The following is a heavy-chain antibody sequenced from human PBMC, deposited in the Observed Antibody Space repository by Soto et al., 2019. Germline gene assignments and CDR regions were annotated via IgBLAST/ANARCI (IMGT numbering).Heavy chain of an antibody. D-gene: IGHD4-17*01. Sequence: QITLKESGPTLVKPTQPLTLTCTFSGFSLSTTGVGVGWIRQPPGKALDWLALIYWDDDKRYSPSLKSRLTTPKDASKNQVVLTMTNMDPIDPATYYCVHATPVTGGGDYWGQGTLVTVSS. CDR2: IYWDDDK. V-gene: IGHV2-5*02. CDR3: VHATPVTGGGDY. CDR1: GFSLSTTGVG. J-gene: IGHJ4*02.